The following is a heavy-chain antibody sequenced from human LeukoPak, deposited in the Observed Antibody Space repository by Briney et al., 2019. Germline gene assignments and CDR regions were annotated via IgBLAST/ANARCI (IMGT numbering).Heavy chain of an antibody. D-gene: IGHD3-10*01. V-gene: IGHV3-30*18. CDR3: AKDRRLLWFGESPLDY. CDR1: GFTFSSYG. Sequence: GGPLRLSCAASGFTFSSYGMHWVRQAPGKGLEWVAVISYDGSNKYYADSVKGRFTISRDNSKNTLYLQMNSLRAEDTAVYYCAKDRRLLWFGESPLDYWGRGTLVTVSS. J-gene: IGHJ4*02. CDR2: ISYDGSNK.